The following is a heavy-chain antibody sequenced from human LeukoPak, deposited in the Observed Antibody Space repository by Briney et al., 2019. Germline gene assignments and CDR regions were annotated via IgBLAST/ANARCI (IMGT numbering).Heavy chain of an antibody. J-gene: IGHJ5*02. D-gene: IGHD2-15*01. Sequence: SETLSLTCTVSGGSISSYYWSWIRQPPGKGLEWIGYIYYSGSTNYNPSLKSRITISVDTSKNQFSLKLSSVTAADTAVYYCARQKLLWIWFDPWGQGTLVTVSS. V-gene: IGHV4-59*08. CDR1: GGSISSYY. CDR3: ARQKLLWIWFDP. CDR2: IYYSGST.